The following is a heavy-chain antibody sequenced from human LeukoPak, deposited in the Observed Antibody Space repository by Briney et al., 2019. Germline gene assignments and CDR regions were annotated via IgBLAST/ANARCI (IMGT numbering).Heavy chain of an antibody. D-gene: IGHD3-16*01. V-gene: IGHV3-30*02. Sequence: PGGSLRLSCATSGFTFSSYGMHWVRQAPGKGLEWVAFIRYDGSNKYYADSVKGRFTISRDNSKNTLYLQMNSLRAEDTAVYYCATLQMGARDYFDYWGQGTLVTVSS. CDR2: IRYDGSNK. CDR1: GFTFSSYG. CDR3: ATLQMGARDYFDY. J-gene: IGHJ4*02.